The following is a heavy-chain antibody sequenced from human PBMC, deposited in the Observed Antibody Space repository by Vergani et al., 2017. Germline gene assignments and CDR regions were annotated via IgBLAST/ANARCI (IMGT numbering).Heavy chain of an antibody. V-gene: IGHV3-30*06. CDR1: GFTFTNYD. J-gene: IGHJ3*02. CDR3: GRDAFKGKPDVVDI. Sequence: QVQLVESGGGVVQPGRSLRVSCAGSGFTFTNYDMHWVRQAPGKGRDGVAVISIDGRITHYGDSVKGRVTITRDNSKNTLYLQMTSLRGDDTAIYYCGRDAFKGKPDVVDIWGQGTMVTVSS. CDR2: ISIDGRIT.